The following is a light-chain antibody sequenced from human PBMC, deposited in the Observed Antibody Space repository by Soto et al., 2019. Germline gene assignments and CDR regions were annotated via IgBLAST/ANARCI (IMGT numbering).Light chain of an antibody. CDR2: AAS. Sequence: DIQMTQSPSSVSASVGDRITISCRASQGISSWLAWYQQKPGKAPKLLIYAASSLQSGVPSRFSASGSGTDFTLSIRNLQPEDFASYYCLQYYSYPSTFGQGTRLEIK. V-gene: IGKV1-12*02. CDR1: QGISSW. CDR3: LQYYSYPST. J-gene: IGKJ5*01.